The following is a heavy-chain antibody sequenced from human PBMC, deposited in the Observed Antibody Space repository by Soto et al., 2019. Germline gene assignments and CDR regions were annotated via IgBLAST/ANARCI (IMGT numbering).Heavy chain of an antibody. D-gene: IGHD6-19*01. Sequence: EVQLLESGGGVVQPGGSWGLSCEAPGLNLKKSARAGAGRAPGEGLRWVSGISCCGGSTSYADSVKGRFSVARDDSKNTLSLQLNSLRVEDTARYYCAKADGEQWLIPHLDNWGQGTLVTVS. CDR1: GLNLKKSA. J-gene: IGHJ4*02. V-gene: IGHV3-23*01. CDR2: ISCCGGST. CDR3: AKADGEQWLIPHLDN.